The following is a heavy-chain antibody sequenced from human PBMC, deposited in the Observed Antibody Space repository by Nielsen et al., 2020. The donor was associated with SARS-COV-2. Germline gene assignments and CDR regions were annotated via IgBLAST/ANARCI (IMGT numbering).Heavy chain of an antibody. V-gene: IGHV3-7*03. CDR1: GFTFSSYW. J-gene: IGHJ3*02. D-gene: IGHD1-26*01. Sequence: GESLKISCAASGFTFSSYWMSWVRQAPGKGLEWVANIKQDGSEKYYVDSVKGRFTISRDNAKNSLYLQMNSLRAEDTALYYCAKFALGRNDAFDIWGQGTMVTVSS. CDR3: AKFALGRNDAFDI. CDR2: IKQDGSEK.